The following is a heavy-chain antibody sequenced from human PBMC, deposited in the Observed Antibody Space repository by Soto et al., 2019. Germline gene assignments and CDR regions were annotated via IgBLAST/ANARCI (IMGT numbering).Heavy chain of an antibody. J-gene: IGHJ6*03. CDR1: GYTLTELS. CDR3: YGDYGRYYYYMDV. Sequence: ASVKVSCKVSGYTLTELSMHWVRQAPGKGLEWMGGFDPEDGETIYAQKFQGRVTMTEDTSTDTAYMELSSLRSEDTAVYYCYGDYGRYYYYMDVWGKGTTVTVSS. D-gene: IGHD4-17*01. CDR2: FDPEDGET. V-gene: IGHV1-24*01.